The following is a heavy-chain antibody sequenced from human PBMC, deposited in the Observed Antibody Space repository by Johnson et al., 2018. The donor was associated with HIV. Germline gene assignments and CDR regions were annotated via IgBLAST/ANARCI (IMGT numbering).Heavy chain of an antibody. Sequence: QVQLVESGGGVVQPGRSLRLSCAASGFTFSNYAMHWVRQAPGKGLEWVAAISYDGSNKYYADSEKGRFTISRGSSKNTLYLQMNSLRAEDTALYYCARAPGGSPRAAFDIWGQGTTVAVSS. CDR2: ISYDGSNK. V-gene: IGHV3-30*04. J-gene: IGHJ3*02. CDR1: GFTFSNYA. D-gene: IGHD2-15*01. CDR3: ARAPGGSPRAAFDI.